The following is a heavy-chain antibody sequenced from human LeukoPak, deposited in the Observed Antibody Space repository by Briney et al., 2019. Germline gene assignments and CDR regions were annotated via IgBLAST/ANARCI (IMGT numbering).Heavy chain of an antibody. V-gene: IGHV3-9*01. J-gene: IGHJ6*02. D-gene: IGHD3-3*01. CDR3: ARSDYDFRYGMDV. CDR2: ISWNSGSI. CDR1: GFTFDDYA. Sequence: GRSLRLSCAASGFTFDDYAMHWVRQAPGKGLEWVSGISWNSGSIGYADSVKGRFTISRDNAKNSLYLQMNSLRAEDTALYYCARSDYDFRYGMDVWGQGTTVTVSS.